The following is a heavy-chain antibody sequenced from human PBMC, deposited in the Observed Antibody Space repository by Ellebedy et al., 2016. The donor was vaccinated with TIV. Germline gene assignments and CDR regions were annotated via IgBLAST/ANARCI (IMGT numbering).Heavy chain of an antibody. Sequence: GGSLRLSCAASGFTFRNFAMTWVRQAPGRGLEWVSSISSSGVSTDYADSVRGRVTISRDNSKNTLYLQMNSLLADDTALYYCAKLDSSGYYYGRFDYWGQGTLVTVSS. D-gene: IGHD3-22*01. CDR2: ISSSGVST. J-gene: IGHJ4*02. V-gene: IGHV3-23*01. CDR1: GFTFRNFA. CDR3: AKLDSSGYYYGRFDY.